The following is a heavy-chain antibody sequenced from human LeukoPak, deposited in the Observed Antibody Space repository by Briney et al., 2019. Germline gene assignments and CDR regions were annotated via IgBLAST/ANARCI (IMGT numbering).Heavy chain of an antibody. J-gene: IGHJ5*02. CDR1: GFTFSSHW. Sequence: GGSLRLSCAASGFTFSSHWMTWVRLAPGKGLEWVSAISGSGGSTFYADSVKGRFTMSGDNSKNTLYLQMNSLRAEDTAVYYCAKEASYCTNGVCYSRIFDTWGQGTLVTVSS. CDR3: AKEASYCTNGVCYSRIFDT. CDR2: ISGSGGST. V-gene: IGHV3-23*01. D-gene: IGHD2-8*01.